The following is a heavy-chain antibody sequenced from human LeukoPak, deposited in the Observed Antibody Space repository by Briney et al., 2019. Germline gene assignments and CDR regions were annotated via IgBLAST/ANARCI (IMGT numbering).Heavy chain of an antibody. CDR3: ARDQEIDYYYYMDV. V-gene: IGHV3-74*01. Sequence: GGSLRLSCAASAFSFSDYNMNWVRQAPGKGLVWVARINHDGDSANYADFVKGRFTISRDNAKNSLYLQMNSLRAEDTAVYYCARDQEIDYYYYMDVWGKGTTVTVSS. D-gene: IGHD5-24*01. CDR2: INHDGDSA. J-gene: IGHJ6*03. CDR1: AFSFSDYN.